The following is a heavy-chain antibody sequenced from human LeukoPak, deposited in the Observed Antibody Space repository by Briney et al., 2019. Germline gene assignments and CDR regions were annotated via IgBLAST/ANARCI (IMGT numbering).Heavy chain of an antibody. CDR2: IYPGDSDT. CDR3: ARPSNLGTTSAFDI. D-gene: IGHD1-7*01. CDR1: GYSFTIYW. V-gene: IGHV5-51*01. Sequence: GESLKISCKGSGYSFTIYWIAWVRQMPGKGLEWMGIIYPGDSDTTYSPSFQGQVTISVDKSISTAYLQWSSLKASDTAMYYCARPSNLGTTSAFDIWGQGTMVTVSS. J-gene: IGHJ3*02.